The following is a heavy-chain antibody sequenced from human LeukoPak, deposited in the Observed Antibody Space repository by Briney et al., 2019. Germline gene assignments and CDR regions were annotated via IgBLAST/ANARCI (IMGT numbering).Heavy chain of an antibody. V-gene: IGHV3-23*01. Sequence: PGGSLRLSCAASGFTFNNFAMSWVRQAPGKGLEWVSAVSGSGGSSYYADSVKGRFTISRDNSKTTLYLQMNSLRAEDTAVYYCAKNEKSSGWYSDYWGQGTLVTVSS. CDR3: AKNEKSSGWYSDY. D-gene: IGHD6-19*01. CDR2: VSGSGGSS. CDR1: GFTFNNFA. J-gene: IGHJ4*02.